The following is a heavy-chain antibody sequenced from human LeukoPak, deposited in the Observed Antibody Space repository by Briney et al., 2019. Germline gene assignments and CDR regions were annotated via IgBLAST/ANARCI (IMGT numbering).Heavy chain of an antibody. D-gene: IGHD2-15*01. Sequence: SGGSLRLSCAASGFTFSSYAMHWVRQAPGKGLEWVAVISYDGSNKYYADSVKGRFTISRDNSKNTLYLQMNSLRAEDTAVYYCAVWGYCIGVSRSSLAYFYYYMDVWGKGTTVTVSS. V-gene: IGHV3-30*04. CDR2: ISYDGSNK. CDR3: AVWGYCIGVSRSSLAYFYYYMDV. J-gene: IGHJ6*03. CDR1: GFTFSSYA.